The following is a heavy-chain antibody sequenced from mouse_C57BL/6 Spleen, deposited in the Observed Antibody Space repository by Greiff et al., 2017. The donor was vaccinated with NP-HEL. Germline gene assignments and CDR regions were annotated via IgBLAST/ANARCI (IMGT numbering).Heavy chain of an antibody. V-gene: IGHV1-26*01. CDR1: GYTFTDYY. CDR3: ARRAVVDGAMDY. Sequence: EVQLQQSGPELVKPGASVKISCKASGYTFTDYYMNWVKQSHGKSLEWIGDINPNNGGTSYNQKFKGKATLTVDKSSSTAYMELRSLTSEDSAVYYWARRAVVDGAMDYWGQGTSVTVSS. D-gene: IGHD1-1*01. J-gene: IGHJ4*01. CDR2: INPNNGGT.